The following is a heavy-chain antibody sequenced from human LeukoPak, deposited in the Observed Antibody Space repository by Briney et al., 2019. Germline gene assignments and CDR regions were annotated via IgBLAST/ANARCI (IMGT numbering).Heavy chain of an antibody. CDR3: ARDLIAARPGWFDP. V-gene: IGHV1-18*01. CDR1: VYAFTTYG. Sequence: ASVTVSCKSSVYAFTTYGINWVRQAPGQGLEWMGWISAYNGDTNYAQNVQGRVTMSTDTSTSTAYMELRSLRSDDTAVYYCARDLIAARPGWFDPWGQGTLVTVSS. D-gene: IGHD6-6*01. J-gene: IGHJ5*02. CDR2: ISAYNGDT.